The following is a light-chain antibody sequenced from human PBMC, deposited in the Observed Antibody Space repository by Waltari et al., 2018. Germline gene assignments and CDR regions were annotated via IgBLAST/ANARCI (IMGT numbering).Light chain of an antibody. CDR2: GAS. J-gene: IGKJ1*01. V-gene: IGKV3-15*01. Sequence: EIVMTQSPATLSVSPGERATLSCRASQSVSSNLAWYQQKPATAPRLLIYGASTRATGIHARFSVSGSGTEFTLTISSMQSEDFAVYCCQQYNNWPQGAFGQGTKVEIK. CDR3: QQYNNWPQGA. CDR1: QSVSSN.